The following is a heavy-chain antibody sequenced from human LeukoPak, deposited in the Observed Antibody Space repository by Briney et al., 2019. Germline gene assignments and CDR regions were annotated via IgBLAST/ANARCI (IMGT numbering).Heavy chain of an antibody. D-gene: IGHD2-15*01. J-gene: IGHJ4*02. CDR2: IYYSGST. V-gene: IGHV4-59*01. CDR3: ARLLCSGGSCYLDY. Sequence: NPSETLSLICTVSGGSISSYYWSWIRQPPGKGLEWIGYIYYSGSTNYNPSLKSRVTISVDTSKNQFSLKLSSVTAADTAVYYCARLLCSGGSCYLDYWGQGTLVTVSS. CDR1: GGSISSYY.